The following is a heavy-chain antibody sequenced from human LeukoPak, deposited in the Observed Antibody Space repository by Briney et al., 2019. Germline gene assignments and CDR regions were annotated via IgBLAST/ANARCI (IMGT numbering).Heavy chain of an antibody. Sequence: GGSLRLSCAASGFTFSTSGMHWVRQAPGKGLEWVAVISYGGNNKYYADSVKGRFTISRDNSKNTLYLQMNSLRAEDTAVYYCATYYYDSSGYYPDAFDIWGQGTMVTVSS. V-gene: IGHV3-33*05. CDR3: ATYYYDSSGYYPDAFDI. CDR1: GFTFSTSG. CDR2: ISYGGNNK. D-gene: IGHD3-22*01. J-gene: IGHJ3*02.